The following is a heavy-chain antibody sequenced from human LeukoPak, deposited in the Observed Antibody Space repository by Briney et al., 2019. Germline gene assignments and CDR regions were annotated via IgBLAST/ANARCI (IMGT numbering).Heavy chain of an antibody. J-gene: IGHJ4*02. D-gene: IGHD3-22*01. CDR2: IIPMFGTA. V-gene: IGHV1-69*13. CDR3: ARHRPAKHYYDSSAYSPFDY. Sequence: SVKVSCKASGGTFSSYAWVRQAPGQGLEWMGGIIPMFGTAKYAQKFQGRVTITADESTSTAYMVLSSLRSEDTAVYYCARHRPAKHYYDSSAYSPFDYWGQGTLVTVSS. CDR1: GGTFSSYA.